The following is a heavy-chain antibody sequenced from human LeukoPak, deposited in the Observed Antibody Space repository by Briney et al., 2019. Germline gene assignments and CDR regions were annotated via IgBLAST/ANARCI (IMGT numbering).Heavy chain of an antibody. CDR2: ISYDGSNK. J-gene: IGHJ5*02. V-gene: IGHV3-30*04. CDR1: GFTFSSYA. CDR3: ARTRYYYDSSGYYPNWFDP. D-gene: IGHD3-22*01. Sequence: LPGGSLRLSCAASGFTFSSYAMHWVRQAPGKGLEWVAVISYDGSNKYYADSVKGRFTISRDNSKNTLYLQMNSLRAEDTAVYYCARTRYYYDSSGYYPNWFDPWGREPWSPSPQ.